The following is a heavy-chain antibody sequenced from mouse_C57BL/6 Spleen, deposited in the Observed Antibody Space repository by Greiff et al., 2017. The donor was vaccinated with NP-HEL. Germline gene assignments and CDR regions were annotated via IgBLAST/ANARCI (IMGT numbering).Heavy chain of an antibody. V-gene: IGHV1-39*01. Sequence: EVKLLESGPELVKPGASVKISCKASGYSFTDYNMNWVKQSHGKSLEWIGVINPNYGTTSYNQKFKGKATLTVDQSSSTAYMQLNSLTSEDSAVYYCARRELRLLQDYAMGYWGQGTSVTVAS. CDR2: INPNYGTT. CDR3: ARRELRLLQDYAMGY. D-gene: IGHD3-2*02. CDR1: GYSFTDYN. J-gene: IGHJ4*01.